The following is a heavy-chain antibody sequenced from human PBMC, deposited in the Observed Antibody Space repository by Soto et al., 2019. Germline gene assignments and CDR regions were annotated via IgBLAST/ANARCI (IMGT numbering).Heavy chain of an antibody. CDR2: ISYDGSNK. CDR1: GFTFSSYA. J-gene: IGHJ4*02. Sequence: PGGSLRLSCAASGFTFSSYAMHWVRQAPGKGLEWVAVISYDGSNKYYADSVKGRFTISRDNSKNTLYLQMNSLRAEDTAVYYCASKANANSWFVGDYWGQGNLVTVS. D-gene: IGHD6-13*01. CDR3: ASKANANSWFVGDY. V-gene: IGHV3-30-3*01.